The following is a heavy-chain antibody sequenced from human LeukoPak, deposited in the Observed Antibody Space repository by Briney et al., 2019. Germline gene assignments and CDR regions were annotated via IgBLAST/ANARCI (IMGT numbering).Heavy chain of an antibody. CDR2: ISAYNGYT. CDR1: GYTFTSYG. Sequence: GASVKVSCKASGYTFTSYGISWVRQAPGQGLEWMGWISAYNGYTNYAQKFQGRVTMTTDTSTGTAYMELRSLRSDDTAVYYCARDRDILTGYDIPPLRDWGQGTLVTVSS. J-gene: IGHJ4*02. D-gene: IGHD3-9*01. V-gene: IGHV1-18*01. CDR3: ARDRDILTGYDIPPLRD.